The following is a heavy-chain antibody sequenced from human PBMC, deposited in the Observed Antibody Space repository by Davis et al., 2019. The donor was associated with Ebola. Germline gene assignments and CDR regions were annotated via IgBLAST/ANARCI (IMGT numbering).Heavy chain of an antibody. CDR2: ISGYNGDT. CDR3: AREPQPLGGSCYSLGCYFDF. D-gene: IGHD2-15*01. J-gene: IGHJ4*02. V-gene: IGHV1-18*01. CDR1: GYTFTSNG. Sequence: ASVKVSCKASGYTFTSNGISWVRQAPGQGLEWMGWISGYNGDTNYAQKLQGRVTMTRDTSTSTAYMELRTLDSDDTAVYYCAREPQPLGGSCYSLGCYFDFWGQGTLVTVSS.